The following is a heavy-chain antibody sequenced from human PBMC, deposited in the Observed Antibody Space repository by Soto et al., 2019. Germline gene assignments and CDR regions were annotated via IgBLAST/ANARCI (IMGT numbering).Heavy chain of an antibody. D-gene: IGHD3-3*01. CDR2: INHSGST. CDR3: ARVRFLEWLFQTYYYYGMDV. J-gene: IGHJ6*02. V-gene: IGHV4-34*01. CDR1: GGSFSGYY. Sequence: PSETLSLTCAVYGGSFSGYYWSWIRQPPGKGLEWIGEINHSGSTNYNPSLKSRVTISVDTSKNQFSLKLSSVTAADTAVYYCARVRFLEWLFQTYYYYGMDVWGQGTTVTVSS.